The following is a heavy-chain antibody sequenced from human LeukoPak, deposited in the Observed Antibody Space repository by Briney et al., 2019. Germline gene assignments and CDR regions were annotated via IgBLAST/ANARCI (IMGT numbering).Heavy chain of an antibody. Sequence: PGGSLRLSCTASGFTFSNFWMGWVRQAPGKGLGWVANIKQDETEKFYLGSVKGRFTISRDNAKNSLYLQMNSLRADDTAVYYCARSIAVSGYRYFDYWGQGTLVTVSS. CDR3: ARSIAVSGYRYFDY. D-gene: IGHD6-19*01. CDR2: IKQDETEK. V-gene: IGHV3-7*01. CDR1: GFTFSNFW. J-gene: IGHJ4*02.